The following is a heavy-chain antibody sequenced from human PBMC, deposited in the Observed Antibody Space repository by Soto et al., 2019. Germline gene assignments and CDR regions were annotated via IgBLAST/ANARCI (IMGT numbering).Heavy chain of an antibody. Sequence: GGSLRLSCAASGFTFSSYAMIWVRQAPGKGLEWVSAISGSGGSTYYADSVKGRFTISRDNSKNTLYLQMNSLRAEDTAVYYCANSLEWLLFGYWGQGTLVTVSS. CDR3: ANSLEWLLFGY. V-gene: IGHV3-23*01. CDR2: ISGSGGST. J-gene: IGHJ4*02. D-gene: IGHD3-3*01. CDR1: GFTFSSYA.